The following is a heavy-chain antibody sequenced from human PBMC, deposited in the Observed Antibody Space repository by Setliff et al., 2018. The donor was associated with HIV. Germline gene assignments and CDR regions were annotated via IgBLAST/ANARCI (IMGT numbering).Heavy chain of an antibody. V-gene: IGHV4-34*01. J-gene: IGHJ6*03. CDR2: INHGGTA. Sequence: SETLSLTCAVYGGSFSGYYWSWIRQPPGRGLEWIGEINHGGTANYNPSLKSRVTISIDTSKNHLSLNLTSVTAADTAVFFCVRADNNGRFHHYMDVWGKGTTVTVS. D-gene: IGHD1-1*01. CDR3: VRADNNGRFHHYMDV. CDR1: GGSFSGYY.